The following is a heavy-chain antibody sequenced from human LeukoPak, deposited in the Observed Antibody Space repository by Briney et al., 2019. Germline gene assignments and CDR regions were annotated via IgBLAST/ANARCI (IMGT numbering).Heavy chain of an antibody. J-gene: IGHJ3*02. D-gene: IGHD5-18*01. CDR2: IYYSGST. CDR3: ARGYSYGSDAFDI. Sequence: SETLSLTCIVSGGSISSSSYYWGWIRQPPGKGLEWIGSIYYSGSTYYNPSLKSRVTISVDTSKNQFSLKLSSVTAAYTAVYYCARGYSYGSDAFDIWGQGTMVTVSS. CDR1: GGSISSSSYY. V-gene: IGHV4-39*01.